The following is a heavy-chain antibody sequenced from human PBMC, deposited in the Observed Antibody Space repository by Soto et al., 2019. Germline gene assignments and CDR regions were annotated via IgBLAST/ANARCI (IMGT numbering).Heavy chain of an antibody. J-gene: IGHJ4*02. CDR3: ARASYYSDSFGYFLDS. CDR1: GGSISPYY. V-gene: IGHV4-59*01. Sequence: SETLSLTCTVSGGSISPYYWSWIRQTPGKGLEWIAYIYYSGSTNYNPSLKSRVTISVDTSKNQCSLKLSSVTAADTAVYYCARASYYSDSFGYFLDSWGQGTLVTASS. CDR2: IYYSGST. D-gene: IGHD3-22*01.